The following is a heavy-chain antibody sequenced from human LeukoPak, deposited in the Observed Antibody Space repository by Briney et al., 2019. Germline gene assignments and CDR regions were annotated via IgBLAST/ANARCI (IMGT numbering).Heavy chain of an antibody. CDR2: IYPGDSDT. D-gene: IGHD4-17*01. CDR3: ARQNPGDYGDYVTVYNYYYMDV. CDR1: GYSFTSYW. Sequence: GESLKISCKGSGYSFTSYWIGWVRQMPGKGLEWMGIIYPGDSDTRYSPSFQGQVTISADKSISTAYLQWSSLKASDTAMYYCARQNPGDYGDYVTVYNYYYMDVWGKGTTVTVSS. V-gene: IGHV5-51*01. J-gene: IGHJ6*03.